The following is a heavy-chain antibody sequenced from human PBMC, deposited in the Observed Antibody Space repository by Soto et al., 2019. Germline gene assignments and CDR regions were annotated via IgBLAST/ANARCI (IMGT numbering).Heavy chain of an antibody. D-gene: IGHD6-13*01. V-gene: IGHV3-30*18. J-gene: IGHJ6*02. CDR2: ISYDGSNK. CDR3: AKDLVSRGYSSSTATDGMDV. Sequence: QVQLVESGGGVVQPGRSLRLSCAASGFTFSSYGMHWVRQAPGKGLEWVAVISYDGSNKYYADSVKGRLTISRDNSKNTLYLHMNRLRAEDTAVYYCAKDLVSRGYSSSTATDGMDVWGQGTTVTVSS. CDR1: GFTFSSYG.